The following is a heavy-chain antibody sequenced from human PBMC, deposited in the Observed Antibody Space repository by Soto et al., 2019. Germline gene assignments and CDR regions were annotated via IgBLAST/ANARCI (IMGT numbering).Heavy chain of an antibody. CDR3: VTRSRGLQSSPPRLDS. CDR2: ISGSGSTT. Sequence: VQLLASGGGLVQPGGSLRLSCAASGLTFSGYGMSWVRQAPGTGLEWVSAISGSGSTTYYADSVKGRFTISRDDSKNILFLQMNSLRAEDTAVYYCVTRSRGLQSSPPRLDSWGQGTLVTVSS. CDR1: GLTFSGYG. D-gene: IGHD4-4*01. V-gene: IGHV3-23*01. J-gene: IGHJ4*02.